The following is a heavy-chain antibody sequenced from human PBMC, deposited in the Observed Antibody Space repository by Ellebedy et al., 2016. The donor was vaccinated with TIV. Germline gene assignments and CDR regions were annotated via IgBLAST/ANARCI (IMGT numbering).Heavy chain of an antibody. J-gene: IGHJ6*02. CDR1: GDSVSSNSAA. D-gene: IGHD6-19*01. V-gene: IGHV6-1*01. CDR3: ARGVGSGWYRHYYGMDV. CDR2: TYYRSKWYN. Sequence: MPSETLSLTCAISGDSVSSNSAAWNWIRQSPSRGLEWLGRTYYRSKWYNDYAVSVKSRITIKPDTSKNQFSLQLNSVTPEDTAVYYCARGVGSGWYRHYYGMDVWGQGTTVTVSS.